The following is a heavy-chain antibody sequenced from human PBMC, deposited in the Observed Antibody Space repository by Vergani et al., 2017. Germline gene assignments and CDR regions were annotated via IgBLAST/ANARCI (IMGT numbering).Heavy chain of an antibody. Sequence: QVQLVQSGAEVKKPGSSVKVSCKASGGTFSSYAISWVRQAPGQGLEWMGWINPNSGGTNYAQKFQGRVTMTRDTSISTAYMELSRLRSDDTAVYYCARATGGLGAFDIWGQGTMVTVSS. D-gene: IGHD3-16*01. CDR2: INPNSGGT. CDR1: GGTFSSYA. V-gene: IGHV1-2*02. CDR3: ARATGGLGAFDI. J-gene: IGHJ3*02.